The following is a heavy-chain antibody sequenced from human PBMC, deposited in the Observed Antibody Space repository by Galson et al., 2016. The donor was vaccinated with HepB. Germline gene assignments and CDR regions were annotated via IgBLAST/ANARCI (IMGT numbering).Heavy chain of an antibody. V-gene: IGHV3-30*03. D-gene: IGHD2-2*02. CDR2: ISYDGSNK. Sequence: SLRLSCAASGFTFSSYGMHWVRQAPGKGLEWVAVISYDGSNKYYADSVKGRFTISRDNAKNSLYLQMNSLRAEDTAVYYCARDFGYCSSTSCYKGGLFYYYGMDVWGQGTTVTVSS. CDR1: GFTFSSYG. CDR3: ARDFGYCSSTSCYKGGLFYYYGMDV. J-gene: IGHJ6*02.